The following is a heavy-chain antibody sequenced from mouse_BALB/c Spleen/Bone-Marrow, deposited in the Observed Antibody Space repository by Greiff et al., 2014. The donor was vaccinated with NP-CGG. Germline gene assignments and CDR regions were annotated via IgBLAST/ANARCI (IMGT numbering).Heavy chain of an antibody. D-gene: IGHD1-1*01. CDR2: INPYNDGT. J-gene: IGHJ1*01. V-gene: IGHV1-14*01. Sequence: ESGPELVKPGASVKMSCKASGYTFTSYVIHWVKQKPGQGLEWIGYINPYNDGTKYNEKFKGKATLTSDKSSSTAYMELSSLTAEDSAVYDCARGGYYGTSLYWYFDVWGAGTTVTVSS. CDR3: ARGGYYGTSLYWYFDV. CDR1: GYTFTSYV.